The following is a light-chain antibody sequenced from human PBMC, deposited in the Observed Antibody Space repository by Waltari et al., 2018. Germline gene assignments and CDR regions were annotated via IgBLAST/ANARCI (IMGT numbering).Light chain of an antibody. Sequence: DIQMTQSPSSLSASVGDRVTITCQASQDISNYLNWYQQKPGKAPKLLIYDASNLETGVPSRCSGSGSGTDFTFTISSLQPEDMATYYCQQYDNLPFTFGPGTKVDIK. V-gene: IGKV1-33*01. CDR3: QQYDNLPFT. CDR2: DAS. CDR1: QDISNY. J-gene: IGKJ3*01.